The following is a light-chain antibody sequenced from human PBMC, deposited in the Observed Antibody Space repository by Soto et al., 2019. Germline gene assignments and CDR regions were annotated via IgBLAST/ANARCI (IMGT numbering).Light chain of an antibody. V-gene: IGKV3-20*01. CDR1: QSLGSAY. Sequence: EIVLTQSPGTLSLSPGERGTLSCRANQSLGSAYLAWYQQKPGQAPRLLIHGASSRAAAIPDRFSGSGSGTDFTLTIRNIEPEDSALYYCQQYAASPLTFGPETTVDAK. CDR2: GAS. J-gene: IGKJ3*01. CDR3: QQYAASPLT.